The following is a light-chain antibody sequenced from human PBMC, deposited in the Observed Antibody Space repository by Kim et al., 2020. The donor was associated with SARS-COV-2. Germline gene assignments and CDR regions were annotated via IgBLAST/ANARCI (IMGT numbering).Light chain of an antibody. Sequence: DIQLTQSPFTLSASVGDRVTITCRASQSISSWLAWYQQKPGKAPNFLIYKASSLQTGVPSRFSGSGSGTEFTLTISSLQPDDFATYYCQQYSRYPYTFGQGTKLEIK. CDR2: KAS. V-gene: IGKV1-5*03. CDR1: QSISSW. J-gene: IGKJ2*01. CDR3: QQYSRYPYT.